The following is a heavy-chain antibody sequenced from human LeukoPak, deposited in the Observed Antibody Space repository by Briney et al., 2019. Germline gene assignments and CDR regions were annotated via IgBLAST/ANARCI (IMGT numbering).Heavy chain of an antibody. Sequence: PSETLSLTCAVYGGSFSGYYWSWIRQPPGKGLEWIGEINHSGSTNYNPSLKSRVTISVDTSKNQFSLKLSSVTAADTAVYYCARSYYYGSGSYCYWGQGTLVTVSP. CDR3: ARSYYYGSGSYCY. D-gene: IGHD3-10*01. CDR1: GGSFSGYY. J-gene: IGHJ4*02. CDR2: INHSGST. V-gene: IGHV4-34*01.